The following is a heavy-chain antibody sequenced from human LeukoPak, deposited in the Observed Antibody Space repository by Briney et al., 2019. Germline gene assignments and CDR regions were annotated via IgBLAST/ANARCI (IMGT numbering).Heavy chain of an antibody. V-gene: IGHV1-2*02. CDR3: ARDTCGSGSSVGY. CDR1: GYTFTGYY. Sequence: ASVKASCKASGYTFTGYYMRWVRQAPGQGLEWMGWINPNSGGTNYAQKFQGRVTMTRDTSISTAYMELSRLRSDDTAAYYCARDTCGSGSSVGYWGQGTLVTVSS. D-gene: IGHD3-10*01. J-gene: IGHJ4*02. CDR2: INPNSGGT.